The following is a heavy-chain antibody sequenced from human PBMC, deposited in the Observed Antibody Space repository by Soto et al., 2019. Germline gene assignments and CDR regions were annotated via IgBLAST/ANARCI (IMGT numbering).Heavy chain of an antibody. CDR2: IYYSGTT. CDR3: ARGSTVAAILFDY. Sequence: SETLSLTCTVSGDSITSNSYFWAWIRQPPGKGLEWIGSIYYSGTTYYNPSLKSRVTISVDRSKNQFSLKLSSVTAADTAVFYCARGSTVAAILFDYWGQGTLVTVSS. J-gene: IGHJ4*02. CDR1: GDSITSNSYF. V-gene: IGHV4-39*01. D-gene: IGHD2-15*01.